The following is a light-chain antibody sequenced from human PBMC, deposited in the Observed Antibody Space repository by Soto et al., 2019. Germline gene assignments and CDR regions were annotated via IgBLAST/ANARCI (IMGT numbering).Light chain of an antibody. Sequence: DIQMTHSPSSLSASVGDRVTITCRASQSIGNYLNWYQQKPGKAPKLLIYAASSLRSGVTSRFSGSTSGTDFTLTISSLQHEDFATYYCQQSKSIPLTFGGGTKVEIK. J-gene: IGKJ4*01. CDR3: QQSKSIPLT. CDR1: QSIGNY. CDR2: AAS. V-gene: IGKV1-39*01.